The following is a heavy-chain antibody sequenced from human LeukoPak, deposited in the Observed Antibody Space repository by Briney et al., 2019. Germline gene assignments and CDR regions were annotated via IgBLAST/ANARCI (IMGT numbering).Heavy chain of an antibody. J-gene: IGHJ4*02. CDR3: TRDPRALDY. CDR1: GFIFSTYS. CDR2: ISGSATNT. V-gene: IGHV3-23*01. Sequence: GGSLRLSCAASGFIFSTYSMSWVRQAPGKGLEWVSGISGSATNTYYADSVKGRFTISRDNSKNTLYLQMNSLTAEDTAVYYCTRDPRALDYWGQGTQVTVSS.